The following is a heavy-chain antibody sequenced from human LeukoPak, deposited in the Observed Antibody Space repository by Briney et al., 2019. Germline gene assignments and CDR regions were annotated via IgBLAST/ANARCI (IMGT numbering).Heavy chain of an antibody. V-gene: IGHV3-73*01. CDR1: GFTFSGSA. D-gene: IGHD3-10*01. Sequence: GGSLRLSCAASGFTFSGSAMHWVRQASGKGLEWVGRIRSKANSYATAYAASVKGRFTISRDDSKDTAYLQMNSLNTEDTAVYYCTGGGKITMVRGGKYYYYYMDVWGKGTTVTVSS. CDR2: IRSKANSYAT. J-gene: IGHJ6*03. CDR3: TGGGKITMVRGGKYYYYYMDV.